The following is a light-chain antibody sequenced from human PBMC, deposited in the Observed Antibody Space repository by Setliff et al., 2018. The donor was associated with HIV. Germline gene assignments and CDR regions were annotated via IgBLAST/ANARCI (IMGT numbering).Light chain of an antibody. Sequence: QSALTQPPSASGTPGQRVAISCSGSSSNIGSNYVYWYQQLPGTAPKLLIYRSNQRPSGVPDRFSGSKSGTSASLAIGGLRSEDEADYYCAAWDDNLSGVVFGGGTQLTVL. CDR3: AAWDDNLSGVV. V-gene: IGLV1-47*01. CDR2: RSN. CDR1: SSNIGSNY. J-gene: IGLJ2*01.